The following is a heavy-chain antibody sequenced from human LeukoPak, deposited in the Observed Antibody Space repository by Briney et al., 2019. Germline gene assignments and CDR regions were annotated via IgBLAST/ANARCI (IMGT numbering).Heavy chain of an antibody. CDR3: AKDKGKGQQLVPYDY. V-gene: IGHV3-23*01. CDR2: ISGSGGST. Sequence: ETLSLTCAVNAGSFTGYYWSWIRQPPGKGLEWVSAISGSGGSTYYADSVKGRFTISRDNSKNTLYLQMNSLRAEDTAVYYCAKDKGKGQQLVPYDYWGQGTLVTVSS. J-gene: IGHJ4*02. D-gene: IGHD6-13*01. CDR1: AGSFTGYY.